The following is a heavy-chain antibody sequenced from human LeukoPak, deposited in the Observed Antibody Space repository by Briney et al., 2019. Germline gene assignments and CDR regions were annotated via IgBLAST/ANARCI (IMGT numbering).Heavy chain of an antibody. D-gene: IGHD1-26*01. V-gene: IGHV3-23*01. CDR2: ISDSGGST. Sequence: GGSLRLSCAASGFTFSSYAMSWVRQAPGKGLEWVSAISDSGGSTYDADSVKGRFTISRDNSKNTLYLQMNSLRAEDTAVYYCAKDQSRVGASDPFDYWGQGMQVGVSS. CDR1: GFTFSSYA. CDR3: AKDQSRVGASDPFDY. J-gene: IGHJ4*02.